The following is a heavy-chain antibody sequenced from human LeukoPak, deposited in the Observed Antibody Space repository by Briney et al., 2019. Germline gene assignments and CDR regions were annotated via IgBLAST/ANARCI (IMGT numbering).Heavy chain of an antibody. Sequence: GGSLRLSCAASGFTFSSYSMNWVRQAPGKGLEWVSSISSSSSYIYYADSVKGRFTISRDNAKNSLYLQMNSLRAEDTAVYYCARDSGFLGPAMDVWGKGTTVTVSS. D-gene: IGHD2-15*01. CDR2: ISSSSSYI. J-gene: IGHJ6*03. V-gene: IGHV3-21*01. CDR1: GFTFSSYS. CDR3: ARDSGFLGPAMDV.